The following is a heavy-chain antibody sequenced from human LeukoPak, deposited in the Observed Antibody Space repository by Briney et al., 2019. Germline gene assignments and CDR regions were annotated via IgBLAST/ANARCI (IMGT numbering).Heavy chain of an antibody. D-gene: IGHD3-22*01. CDR1: GFTFSSYA. CDR2: ISGSGGST. V-gene: IGHV3-23*01. CDR3: AKVLRTPNYYDSSGYYYYYGMDV. Sequence: HPGGSLRLSCAASGFTFSSYAMSWVRQAPGKGLEWVSAISGSGGSTYYADSVKGRFTISRDNSKNTLYLQMNSLRAEDTAVYYCAKVLRTPNYYDSSGYYYYYGMDVWGQGTTVTVSS. J-gene: IGHJ6*02.